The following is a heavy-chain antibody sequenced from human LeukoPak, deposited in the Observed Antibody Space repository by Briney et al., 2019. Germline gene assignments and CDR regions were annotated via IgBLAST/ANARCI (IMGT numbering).Heavy chain of an antibody. CDR3: AREAVTGLDAFDI. D-gene: IGHD1-1*01. Sequence: GGSLRLSCAASGFTVSSNCMTWVRQAPGKGLEWVSVIYSGGSTYYADCVKGRFTISRDNSKNTLYLQMNSLRAEDTAVYYCAREAVTGLDAFDIWGQGTMVTVSS. J-gene: IGHJ3*02. CDR2: IYSGGST. V-gene: IGHV3-66*01. CDR1: GFTVSSNC.